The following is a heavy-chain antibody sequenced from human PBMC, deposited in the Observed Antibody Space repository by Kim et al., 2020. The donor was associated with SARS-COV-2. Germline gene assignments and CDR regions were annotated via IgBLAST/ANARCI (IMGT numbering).Heavy chain of an antibody. CDR2: IYYSGST. J-gene: IGHJ6*02. Sequence: SETLSLTCTVSGGSISSYYWSWIRQPPGKGLEWIGYIYYSGSTNYNPSLKSRVTISVDTSKNQFSLKLSSVTAADTAVYYCARANIAVAGNSYYGMDVWGQGATVTVSS. CDR1: GGSISSYY. V-gene: IGHV4-59*13. D-gene: IGHD6-19*01. CDR3: ARANIAVAGNSYYGMDV.